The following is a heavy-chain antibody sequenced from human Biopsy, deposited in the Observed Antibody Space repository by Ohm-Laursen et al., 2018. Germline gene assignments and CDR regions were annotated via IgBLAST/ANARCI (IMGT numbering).Heavy chain of an antibody. CDR3: ALQSVAQMKNFDY. Sequence: SSVKVSCKASGGTFINYAISWVRQAPGQGLEWMGGIIPMFGTANYAQMFQGRVTISADESTSTSYMELSGLRSEDTAVYYCALQSVAQMKNFDYWGQGTLVTVSS. CDR1: GGTFINYA. J-gene: IGHJ4*02. CDR2: IIPMFGTA. V-gene: IGHV1-69*01. D-gene: IGHD6-19*01.